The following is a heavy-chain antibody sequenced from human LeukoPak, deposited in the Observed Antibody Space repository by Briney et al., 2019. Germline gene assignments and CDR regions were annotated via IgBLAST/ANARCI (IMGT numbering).Heavy chain of an antibody. D-gene: IGHD3-22*01. CDR3: ARHHPSCGYRSLVP. CDR1: GFTFSSYE. Sequence: GGSLRLSCAASGFTFSSYEMNWVRQAPGKGLEWVSYISSSGSTIYYADSVKGRFTIYGDNAKNSLYLQMNSLRAEDTAVYYCARHHPSCGYRSLVPWGQGTMVTVSS. J-gene: IGHJ3*01. V-gene: IGHV3-48*03. CDR2: ISSSGSTI.